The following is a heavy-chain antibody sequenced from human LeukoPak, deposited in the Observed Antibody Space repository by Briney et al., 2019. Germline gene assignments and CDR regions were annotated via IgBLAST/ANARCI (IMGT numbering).Heavy chain of an antibody. J-gene: IGHJ5*02. CDR3: ARGRTVKVRFGWFDP. D-gene: IGHD4-17*01. CDR1: GGSFSGYF. CDR2: INHSGST. V-gene: IGHV4-34*01. Sequence: SETLSLTCAVYGGSFSGYFWSWIRQPPGKGLEWIGEINHSGSTNYNPSLKSRVTISVDTSKNQFSLKLSSVTAADTAVYYCARGRTVKVRFGWFDPWGQGTLVTVSS.